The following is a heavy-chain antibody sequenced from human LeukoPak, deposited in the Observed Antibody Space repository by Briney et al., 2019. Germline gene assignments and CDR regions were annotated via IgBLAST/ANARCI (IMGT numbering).Heavy chain of an antibody. CDR2: ISGSGGRT. CDR3: AKVVGYSYGSVDY. V-gene: IGHV3-23*01. D-gene: IGHD5-18*01. J-gene: IGHJ4*02. Sequence: GGSLRLSCAASGFTFSSYAMSWVRQAPGKGLEWVSAISGSGGRTYYAGSVKGRFTISRDNSKNTLYLQMNSLRAEDTAVYYCAKVVGYSYGSVDYWGQGTLVTVSS. CDR1: GFTFSSYA.